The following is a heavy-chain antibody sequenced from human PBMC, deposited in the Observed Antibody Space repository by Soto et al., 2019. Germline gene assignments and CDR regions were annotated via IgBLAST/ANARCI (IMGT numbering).Heavy chain of an antibody. CDR3: ATGIAAAGPFDY. CDR1: GYTLTKLS. V-gene: IGHV1-24*01. J-gene: IGHJ4*02. D-gene: IGHD6-13*01. Sequence: ASVKVSCKVSGYTLTKLSMHWVRQAPGKGLEWMGGFDPEDGETIYAQKFQGRVTMTEDTSTDTAYMELSSLRSEDTAVYYCATGIAAAGPFDYWGQGTLVTVSS. CDR2: FDPEDGET.